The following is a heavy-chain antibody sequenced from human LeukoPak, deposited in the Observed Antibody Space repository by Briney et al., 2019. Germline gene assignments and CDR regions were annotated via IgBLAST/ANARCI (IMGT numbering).Heavy chain of an antibody. CDR2: IYYSGST. J-gene: IGHJ3*02. CDR3: ARDARLDYGGNRRVDDLWAFDX. V-gene: IGHV4-30-4*08. D-gene: IGHD4-23*01. CDR1: GGSISSGDYY. Sequence: SQTLSLTCTVSGGSISSGDYYWSWIRQPPGKGLEWIGYIYYSGSTYYNPSLKSRVTISVDTSKNQFSLKLSSVTAADTAVYYCARDARLDYGGNRRVDDLWAFDXXGQGTMVTVSS.